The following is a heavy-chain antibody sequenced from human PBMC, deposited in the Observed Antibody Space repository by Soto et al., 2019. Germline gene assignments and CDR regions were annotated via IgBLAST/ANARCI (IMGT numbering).Heavy chain of an antibody. V-gene: IGHV4-34*01. D-gene: IGHD2-2*02. Sequence: QVQLQQWGAGLLKPSETLSLTCAVYGGSFSGYYWSWIRQPPGKGLEWIGEINHSGSTNYNPSLKIRVAISVDTSKNQFSMQLSSVTAAETAVYYCARRADIVVVPAAIRRGPDYFDYWGQGTLVTVSS. CDR3: ARRADIVVVPAAIRRGPDYFDY. J-gene: IGHJ4*02. CDR2: INHSGST. CDR1: GGSFSGYY.